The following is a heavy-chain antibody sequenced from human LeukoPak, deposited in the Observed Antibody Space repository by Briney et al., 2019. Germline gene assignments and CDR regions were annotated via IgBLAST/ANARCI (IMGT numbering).Heavy chain of an antibody. CDR3: VRDPGGTLFDS. V-gene: IGHV6-1*01. CDR2: TYYRSKWYN. J-gene: IGHJ4*02. CDR1: GDSVSRNTAS. Sequence: KGSQTLPLTCVISGDSVSRNTASWNWIRQSPSRGLEWLGRTYYRSKWYNDFAESVKSRITFSADTSKNQLTLQLNSVTPDDTAVYYCVRDPGGTLFDSWGQGTLVTVSS.